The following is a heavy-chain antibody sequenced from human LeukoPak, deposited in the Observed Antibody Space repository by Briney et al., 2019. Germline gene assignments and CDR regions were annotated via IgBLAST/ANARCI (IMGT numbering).Heavy chain of an antibody. D-gene: IGHD4-17*01. CDR1: GFTFSTYT. J-gene: IGHJ3*02. Sequence: PGGSLRLSCAASGFTFSTYTMNWVRQAPGKGLEWVSYITSSSSIMYYADSVKGRFTISRDNAKNSLLLQMSSLRAEDTALYYCARGPYGDYVDAFDIWGQGTMVTVSS. CDR3: ARGPYGDYVDAFDI. V-gene: IGHV3-48*01. CDR2: ITSSSSIM.